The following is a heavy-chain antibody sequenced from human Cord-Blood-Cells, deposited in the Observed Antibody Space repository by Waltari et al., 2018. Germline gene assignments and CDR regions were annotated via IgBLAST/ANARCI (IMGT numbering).Heavy chain of an antibody. D-gene: IGHD1-1*01. J-gene: IGHJ3*02. V-gene: IGHV3-53*01. CDR1: GFTVSSNY. CDR2: IYGGGST. Sequence: EVQLVESGGGLIQPGGSLRLSCAASGFTVSSNYMSWFRQAPGKGLEGVSVIYGGGSTYYADSVKGRFTISSDNSKNTLYLQMNSLRAEDTAVYYCATAGTHDAFDIWGQGTMVTVSS. CDR3: ATAGTHDAFDI.